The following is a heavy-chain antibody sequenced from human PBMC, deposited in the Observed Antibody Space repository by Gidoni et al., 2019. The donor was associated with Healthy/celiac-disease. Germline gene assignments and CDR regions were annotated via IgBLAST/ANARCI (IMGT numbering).Heavy chain of an antibody. D-gene: IGHD6-13*01. J-gene: IGHJ4*02. CDR1: GYTFTGYY. Sequence: QVQLVQSGAEVKKPGDSVKVSCKASGYTFTGYYMHCVRQAPGQGLEWMGWINPNRGGTNYAQKFQGRVTMTRDTSISTAYMELSRLRSDDTAVYYCARPPNFSSSWYFDYWGQGTLVTVSS. CDR3: ARPPNFSSSWYFDY. V-gene: IGHV1-2*02. CDR2: INPNRGGT.